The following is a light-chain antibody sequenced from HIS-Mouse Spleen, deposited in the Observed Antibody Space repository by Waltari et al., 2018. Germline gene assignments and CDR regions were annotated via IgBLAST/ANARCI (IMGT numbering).Light chain of an antibody. J-gene: IGLJ3*02. CDR3: CSYAGSSTWV. CDR2: AGS. CDR1: SSDVGSYNL. Sequence: QSALTQPASVSGSPGQSTTISCTGTSSDVGSYNLVSWYQQHPGKAPKLMIYAGSKRPSGVSIRFSGSRSGNTASLTISELQAEDDADYYCCSYAGSSTWVFGGGTKLTVL. V-gene: IGLV2-23*01.